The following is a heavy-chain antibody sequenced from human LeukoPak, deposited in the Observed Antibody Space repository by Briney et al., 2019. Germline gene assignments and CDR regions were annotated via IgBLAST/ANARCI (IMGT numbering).Heavy chain of an antibody. Sequence: PGRSLRLSCAASGFTFSSYGMHWVRQAPGKGLESVAVISYDGTNKYYADSVKGRFTISRDDARNSLYLQMNSLRAEDTAVYYCARDRTQFFDLSHAFDLWGQGAMVTVSS. D-gene: IGHD3/OR15-3a*01. CDR1: GFTFSSYG. CDR3: ARDRTQFFDLSHAFDL. CDR2: ISYDGTNK. J-gene: IGHJ3*01. V-gene: IGHV3-30*03.